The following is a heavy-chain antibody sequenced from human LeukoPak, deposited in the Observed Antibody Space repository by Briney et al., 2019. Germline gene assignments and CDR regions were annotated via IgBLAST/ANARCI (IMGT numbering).Heavy chain of an antibody. Sequence: GASVKVSCKASGFTFTVYYIHWVRQAPGQGLEWMGWISPNTGDTNSAQRFQGRVTMTRDTSISTAYMELSRLTSDDTAVYYCANGLGSSGWNFDYWGQGTLVTVSS. V-gene: IGHV1-2*02. J-gene: IGHJ4*02. CDR1: GFTFTVYY. D-gene: IGHD6-19*01. CDR2: ISPNTGDT. CDR3: ANGLGSSGWNFDY.